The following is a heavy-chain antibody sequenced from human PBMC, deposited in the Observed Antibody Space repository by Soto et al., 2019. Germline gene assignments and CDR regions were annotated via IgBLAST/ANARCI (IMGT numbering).Heavy chain of an antibody. D-gene: IGHD3-10*01. Sequence: QVQLQESGPGLVKPSETLSLTCTVSGGSVSSGSYYWSWIRQPPGKGLEWIGYIYYSGSTNYNPSLKSRVTISVDTAKNQCSRKLSAVTAADTAVYYCARETYYYGSGSQYFDYWGQGTLVTVSS. V-gene: IGHV4-61*01. CDR3: ARETYYYGSGSQYFDY. J-gene: IGHJ4*02. CDR1: GGSVSSGSYY. CDR2: IYYSGST.